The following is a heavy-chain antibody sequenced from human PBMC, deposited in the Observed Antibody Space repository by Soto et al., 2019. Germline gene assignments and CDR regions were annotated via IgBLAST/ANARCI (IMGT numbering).Heavy chain of an antibody. D-gene: IGHD2-15*01. V-gene: IGHV4-31*02. CDR2: IFYSGTT. Sequence: SETLSLTCTVSGGSISSGGYYWSWIRQHPGKGLEWIGYIFYSGTTYYNPSLKSRVTISVDKSKTQFSLKLSSVTAADTAVYYCARGRVVVVVAARSVYPNWFDPWGQGTLVTVSS. CDR3: ARGRVVVVVAARSVYPNWFDP. J-gene: IGHJ5*02. CDR1: GGSISSGGYY.